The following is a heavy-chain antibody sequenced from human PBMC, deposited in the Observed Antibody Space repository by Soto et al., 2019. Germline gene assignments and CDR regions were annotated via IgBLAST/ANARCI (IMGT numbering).Heavy chain of an antibody. D-gene: IGHD3-10*01. V-gene: IGHV3-33*01. Sequence: QVQLVESGGGVVQPGTSLRLSCAASGFTFSRYGFHWVRQAPGKGLEWVADIWSDGSKQYYADPVKGRFTISRDDSKNTLYLAMNSLAADDTAVYSCARYLSYGSGSDWGQGTLVIVST. CDR2: IWSDGSKQ. J-gene: IGHJ4*02. CDR1: GFTFSRYG. CDR3: ARYLSYGSGSD.